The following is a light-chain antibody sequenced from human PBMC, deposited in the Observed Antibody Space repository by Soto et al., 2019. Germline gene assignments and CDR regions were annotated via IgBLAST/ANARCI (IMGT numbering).Light chain of an antibody. CDR1: QTVSSY. Sequence: ENVLTQSPGTLSLSPGERAPLSCRASQTVSSYLTWYQQRPGQAPRLLIYGASKRATGIPDRFSGSGSGTDFTLTISRLEPEDFALYYCQQYGTSPITFGQGTRLEIK. CDR3: QQYGTSPIT. CDR2: GAS. V-gene: IGKV3-20*01. J-gene: IGKJ5*01.